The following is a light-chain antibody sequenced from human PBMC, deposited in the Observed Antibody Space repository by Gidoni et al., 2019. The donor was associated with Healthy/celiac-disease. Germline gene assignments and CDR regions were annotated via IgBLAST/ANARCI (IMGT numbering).Light chain of an antibody. CDR3: GTWDSSLSAYV. Sequence: QSVLPQPPSVSAAPGQKVTITCSGSSSNLGTNYVSWYQQLPGTAPKLLIYDNNKRPSGIPDRFSGSKSGTSATLGITGLQTGDEADYYCGTWDSSLSAYVFGTGTKVTVL. CDR1: SSNLGTNY. J-gene: IGLJ1*01. V-gene: IGLV1-51*01. CDR2: DNN.